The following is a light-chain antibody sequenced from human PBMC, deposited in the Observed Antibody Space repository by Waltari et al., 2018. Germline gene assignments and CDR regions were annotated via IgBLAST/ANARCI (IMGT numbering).Light chain of an antibody. J-gene: IGKJ4*01. CDR3: QQRSNWPLT. CDR2: DAS. V-gene: IGKV3-11*01. CDR1: QSVSSY. Sequence: EIVLTQSPATLSLSPGERATLSCRASQSVSSYVAWYQQKPGQAPRLLIYDASNSATGIPARFSGSGSGTDFTLTISSLEPEDFAVYYCQQRSNWPLTFGGGTKVDIK.